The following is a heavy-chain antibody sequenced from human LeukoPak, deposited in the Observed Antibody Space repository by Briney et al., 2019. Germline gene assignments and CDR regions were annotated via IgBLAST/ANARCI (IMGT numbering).Heavy chain of an antibody. CDR2: INPNSGGT. V-gene: IGHV1-2*02. J-gene: IGHJ6*03. CDR3: VRERRELPPYSYYYYYLDV. D-gene: IGHD1-26*01. CDR1: GYTFTGYY. Sequence: GASVKVSCKASGYTFTGYYMHWVRQAPGQGLEWMGWINPNSGGTNYAQKFQGRVTMTRDTSINTAYMELSRLRSDDTAIYYCVRERRELPPYSYYYYYLDVWGKGTTVTISS.